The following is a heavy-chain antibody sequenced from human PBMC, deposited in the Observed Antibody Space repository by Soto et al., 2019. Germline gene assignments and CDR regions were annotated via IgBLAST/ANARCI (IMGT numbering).Heavy chain of an antibody. V-gene: IGHV3-23*01. J-gene: IGHJ3*02. Sequence: PGGSLRLSCAASGFTFSSYAMTWVRQAPGKGLEWVSAISGSGGNTYYADSVKGRFTISRDNSKNTLFFQMNSLRAEDTAVYYCAKDFVAYNRIYDPFDIWGQGTMVTVSS. D-gene: IGHD1-1*01. CDR1: GFTFSSYA. CDR2: ISGSGGNT. CDR3: AKDFVAYNRIYDPFDI.